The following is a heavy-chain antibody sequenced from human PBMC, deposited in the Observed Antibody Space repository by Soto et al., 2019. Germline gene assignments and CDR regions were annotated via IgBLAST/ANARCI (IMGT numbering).Heavy chain of an antibody. CDR1: GGSFSGYY. J-gene: IGHJ6*03. CDR2: INHSGST. CDR3: XXXXXXXXXXXXXXXXYYYYRAV. V-gene: IGHV4-34*01. Sequence: QVQLQQWGAGLLKPSETLSLTCAVYGGSFSGYYWSWIRQPPGKGLEWIGEINHSGSTNYNPSLKSRLTISADTSKNXFSXKLXXXXXXXXXXXXXXXXXXXXXXXXXXXXXYYYYRAVWGKGTTVTVSS.